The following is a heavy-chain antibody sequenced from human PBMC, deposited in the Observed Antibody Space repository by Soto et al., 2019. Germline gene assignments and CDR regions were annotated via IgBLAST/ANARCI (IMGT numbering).Heavy chain of an antibody. V-gene: IGHV1-3*01. Sequence: QIQLVQAGAEVKKPGASVKVSCNASGYTFTSYAMHWVRQAPGQRLEWMGWINAGNGNTKYSQKFQGRVTITRDTSASTAYMELSSLRSEDTAVYYCASGLVEESAAGIIYGMDVWGQGTTVTVSS. D-gene: IGHD6-13*01. CDR3: ASGLVEESAAGIIYGMDV. CDR1: GYTFTSYA. CDR2: INAGNGNT. J-gene: IGHJ6*02.